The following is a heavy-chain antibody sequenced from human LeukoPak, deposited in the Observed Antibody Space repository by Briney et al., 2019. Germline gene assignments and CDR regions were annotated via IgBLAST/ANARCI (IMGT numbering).Heavy chain of an antibody. CDR2: IKEDESDE. Sequence: GGSLRLSCEASGFTFSSYWMSWVRQAPGKGLEWVAHIKEDESDEYYVDSVRGRFTASRDNAKNSVNLQMNSLRVEDTAVYYCARWRGRQSEFDYWGQGTLVTVSS. V-gene: IGHV3-7*01. CDR1: GFTFSSYW. J-gene: IGHJ4*02. CDR3: ARWRGRQSEFDY. D-gene: IGHD1-1*01.